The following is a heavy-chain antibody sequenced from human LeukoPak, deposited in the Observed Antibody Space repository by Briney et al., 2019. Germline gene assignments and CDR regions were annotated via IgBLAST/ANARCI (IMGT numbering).Heavy chain of an antibody. CDR2: IKEDESDE. Sequence: GGSLRLSCEASGFTFSSYWMSWVRQAPGKGLEWVAHIKEDESDEYYVDSVRGRFTASRDNAKNSVNLQMNSLRVEDTAVYYCARWRGRQSEFDYWGQGTLVTVSS. V-gene: IGHV3-7*01. CDR1: GFTFSSYW. J-gene: IGHJ4*02. CDR3: ARWRGRQSEFDY. D-gene: IGHD1-1*01.